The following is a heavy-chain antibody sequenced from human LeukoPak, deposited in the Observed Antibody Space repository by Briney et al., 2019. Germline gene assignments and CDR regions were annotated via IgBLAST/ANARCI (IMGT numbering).Heavy chain of an antibody. CDR1: GFTFSSYS. J-gene: IGHJ5*02. CDR2: ISSSSSYI. V-gene: IGHV3-21*01. Sequence: GGSLRLSCAASGFTFSSYSMNWVRQAPGKGREWVSSISSSSSYIYYADSVKGRFTISRDNAKNSLYLQMNSLRAEDTAVYYCARAYGSGFDEFDPWGQGTLVTVSS. D-gene: IGHD3-10*01. CDR3: ARAYGSGFDEFDP.